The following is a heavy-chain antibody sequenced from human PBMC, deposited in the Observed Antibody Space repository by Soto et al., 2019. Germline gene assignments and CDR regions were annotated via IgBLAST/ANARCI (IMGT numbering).Heavy chain of an antibody. CDR2: IYHGGST. CDR1: GYSISIGYY. J-gene: IGHJ5*02. CDR3: ARVGPWVPYYYASSPYNFENWFDP. Sequence: SETLSLTSAVSGYSISIGYYWGWLRQPPVKGLQRIASIYHGGSTHYNPSLNSRVTLSIDMTNNHVSLILNSVTAADTAVYYCARVGPWVPYYYASSPYNFENWFDPWGQGTLVTVSS. V-gene: IGHV4-38-2*01. D-gene: IGHD3-22*01.